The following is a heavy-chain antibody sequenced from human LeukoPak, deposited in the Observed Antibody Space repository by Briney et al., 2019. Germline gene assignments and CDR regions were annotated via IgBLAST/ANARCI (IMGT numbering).Heavy chain of an antibody. Sequence: SETLSLTCTVSGGSISSYYWSWIRQPPGKGLEWIGYIYYSGSTNYNPSLKSRVTISVDTSKNQFSLKLSSVTAADTAVYYCAREIIDYGDYTDDYWGQGTLVTASS. CDR1: GGSISSYY. CDR3: AREIIDYGDYTDDY. J-gene: IGHJ4*02. V-gene: IGHV4-59*12. CDR2: IYYSGST. D-gene: IGHD4-17*01.